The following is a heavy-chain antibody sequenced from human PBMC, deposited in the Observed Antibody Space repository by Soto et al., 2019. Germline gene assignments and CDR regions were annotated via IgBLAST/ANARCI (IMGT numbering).Heavy chain of an antibody. J-gene: IGHJ4*02. V-gene: IGHV3-48*03. D-gene: IGHD5-18*01. CDR2: ISDDGASI. CDR1: GFSFSSFA. Sequence: GGSLRLSCEASGFSFSSFAMNWVRQAPGRGLEWVSYISDDGASIYYADSLKGRFTISRDNAKNSLSLQMNNLRAEDTAVYYCARENSVQAWLHHFDHWGLGTRGTSPQ. CDR3: ARENSVQAWLHHFDH.